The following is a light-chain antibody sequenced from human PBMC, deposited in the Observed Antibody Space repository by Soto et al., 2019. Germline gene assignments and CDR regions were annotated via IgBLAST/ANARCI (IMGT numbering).Light chain of an antibody. CDR1: QSISSL. CDR3: QQYNSYSRT. Sequence: IQWTQSPSALSASVGDRVTITCRASQSISSLLAWYQQKPGKAPKLLIYKASSLESGVPSRFSGSGSGTEFTLTISSLQPDDFATYYCQQYNSYSRTFGQGTKVDIK. J-gene: IGKJ1*01. V-gene: IGKV1-5*03. CDR2: KAS.